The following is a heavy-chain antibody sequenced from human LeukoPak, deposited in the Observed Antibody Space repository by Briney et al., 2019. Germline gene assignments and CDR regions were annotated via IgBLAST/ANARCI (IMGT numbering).Heavy chain of an antibody. V-gene: IGHV3-23*01. D-gene: IGHD7-27*01. J-gene: IGHJ4*02. CDR2: ISDSGDST. CDR1: GFTFSSYA. CDR3: AKLTGPDGY. Sequence: GGSLGLSCAASGFTFSSYALSWVRQAPGKGLEWVSAISDSGDSTHYIESVKGRFTISRDNSEKTLYLQMNSLRAEDTAVYYCAKLTGPDGYWGQGTLVTVSS.